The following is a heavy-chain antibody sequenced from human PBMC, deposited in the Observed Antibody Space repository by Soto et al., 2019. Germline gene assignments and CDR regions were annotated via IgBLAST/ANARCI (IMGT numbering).Heavy chain of an antibody. Sequence: EVQMLESGGGLVQPGGSLTLSCAASGFTFSTCAMSWVRQAPGKGLQRASSIGDNGLSKYYADSVKGRFTIARDKSKKTLYLEMNRLRGGGTAGYYCATDRQTAVTSEFWGQGVLVTVSS. J-gene: IGHJ4*02. CDR1: GFTFSTCA. D-gene: IGHD4-17*01. CDR2: IGDNGLSK. V-gene: IGHV3-23*01. CDR3: ATDRQTAVTSEF.